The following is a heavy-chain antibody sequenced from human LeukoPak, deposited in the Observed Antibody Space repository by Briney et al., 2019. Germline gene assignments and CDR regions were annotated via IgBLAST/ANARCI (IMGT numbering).Heavy chain of an antibody. V-gene: IGHV1-46*01. CDR1: GYTFTSYY. J-gene: IGHJ4*02. CDR2: INPSGGST. CDR3: ARDLLWFGELLPPFDY. Sequence: ASVKVSCKASGYTFTSYYMHWVRQAPGQGLEWMGIINPSGGSTSYAQKFQGRVTMTRDTSTSTVYMELSSLRSEDTAVYYCARDLLWFGELLPPFDYWGQGTLVTVSS. D-gene: IGHD3-10*01.